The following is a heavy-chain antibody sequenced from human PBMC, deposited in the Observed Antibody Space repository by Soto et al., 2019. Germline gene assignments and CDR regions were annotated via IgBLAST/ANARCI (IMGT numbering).Heavy chain of an antibody. Sequence: PGGSLSLSCAASGFTFSSSPMSWVRQAPGRGLEWVSSISVRGGGTYYADSVKGRFTISRDTSQDILYLHMNSLRVDDSAIYYCAKLTAGGSAYWGQGTLVTVSS. J-gene: IGHJ4*02. D-gene: IGHD6-13*01. V-gene: IGHV3-23*01. CDR3: AKLTAGGSAY. CDR2: ISVRGGGT. CDR1: GFTFSSSP.